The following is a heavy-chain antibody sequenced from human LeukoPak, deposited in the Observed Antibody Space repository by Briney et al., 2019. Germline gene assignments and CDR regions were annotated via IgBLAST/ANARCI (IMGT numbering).Heavy chain of an antibody. V-gene: IGHV3-21*04. J-gene: IGHJ4*02. CDR3: AKWVIAAADTYYFDY. D-gene: IGHD6-13*01. Sequence: NPGGSLRLSCAASGFTFSSYSFNWVRQAPGKGLEWVSSITTSSSYIWYADSVKGRFTISRDNAQNSLYLQMNSLRAEDTAVYYCAKWVIAAADTYYFDYWGQGTLVTVSS. CDR2: ITTSSSYI. CDR1: GFTFSSYS.